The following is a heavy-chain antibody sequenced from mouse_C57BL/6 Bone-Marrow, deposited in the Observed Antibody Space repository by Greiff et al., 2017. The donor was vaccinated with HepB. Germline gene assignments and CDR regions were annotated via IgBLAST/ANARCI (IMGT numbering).Heavy chain of an antibody. V-gene: IGHV1-54*01. CDR2: INPGSGGT. D-gene: IGHD1-1*01. CDR3: ARGDYYGSSLNY. Sequence: QVQLKESGAELVRPGTSVKVSCKASGYAFTNYLIEWVKQRPGQGLEWIGVINPGSGGTNYNEKFKGKATLTADKSYSTAYMQLSSLTSEDSAVYFCARGDYYGSSLNYWGQGTTLTVSS. J-gene: IGHJ2*01. CDR1: GYAFTNYL.